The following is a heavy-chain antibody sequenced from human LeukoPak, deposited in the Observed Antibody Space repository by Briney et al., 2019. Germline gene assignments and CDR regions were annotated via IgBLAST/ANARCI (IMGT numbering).Heavy chain of an antibody. CDR1: GYTFASYG. CDR2: ISAYNGNT. CDR3: ARSGSVNTIFGVVQTFDY. Sequence: ASVKVSCKASGYTFASYGINWVRQAPGQGLEWMGWISAYNGNTRYAQKVQGRVTMTTDTSTNTAYMDLRSLRSDDTAVYYCARSGSVNTIFGVVQTFDYWGQGTLVTVSS. D-gene: IGHD3-3*01. V-gene: IGHV1-18*01. J-gene: IGHJ4*02.